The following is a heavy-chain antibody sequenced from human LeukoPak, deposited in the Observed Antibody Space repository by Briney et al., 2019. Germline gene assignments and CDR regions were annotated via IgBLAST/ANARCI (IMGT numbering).Heavy chain of an antibody. CDR1: GCIHSSYA. CDR2: SSGSGGTT. Sequence: PRWALRLTCASSGCIHSSYARNVVGQTPGKGLDWVAGSSGSGGTTFFADSVKGRFTIFRDNSENTLYLQMDSLSAEDTALYYCAKSGSSSNHYYGMDVWGQGTTVTVSS. V-gene: IGHV3-23*01. D-gene: IGHD6-6*01. CDR3: AKSGSSSNHYYGMDV. J-gene: IGHJ6*02.